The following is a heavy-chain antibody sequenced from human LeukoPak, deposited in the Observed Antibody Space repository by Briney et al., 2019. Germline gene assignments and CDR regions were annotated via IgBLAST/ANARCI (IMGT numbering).Heavy chain of an antibody. J-gene: IGHJ3*02. Sequence: RPGGSLRLSCAASGFTFSTYGMHWVRQAPGKGLEWVAVIWSDGSNKYYADSVKGRFTIARDNSKNTLYLQMSGLRAEDTAVYYCASENERPDAFDIWGQGTMVTVSS. CDR3: ASENERPDAFDI. CDR2: IWSDGSNK. CDR1: GFTFSTYG. V-gene: IGHV3-33*01.